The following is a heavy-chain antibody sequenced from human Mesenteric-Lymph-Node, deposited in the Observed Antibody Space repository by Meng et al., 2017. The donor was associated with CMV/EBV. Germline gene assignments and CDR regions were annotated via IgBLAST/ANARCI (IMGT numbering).Heavy chain of an antibody. D-gene: IGHD2-2*01. J-gene: IGHJ5*02. V-gene: IGHV4-39*07. CDR1: GGSVSTPNLY. Sequence: SETLSLTCTISGGSVSTPNLYWGWVRQPPGKGLEWIGHIYYSGSSYYNPSLRSRVTMSVDTSKNQFSLKLASVTAADTAIYYCARAAYCSSITCYFDPWGQGTLVTVSS. CDR3: ARAAYCSSITCYFDP. CDR2: IYYSGSS.